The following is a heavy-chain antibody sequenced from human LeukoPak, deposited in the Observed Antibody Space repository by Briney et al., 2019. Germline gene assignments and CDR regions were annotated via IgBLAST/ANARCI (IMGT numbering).Heavy chain of an antibody. CDR3: AKAASSSWPSYYYGMDV. Sequence: GGSLRLSCAASGFIFSSYSMSWVRQAPGKGLEWVSVITSSGGNTYYADSVKGRFTISKDNSKNTVYLQMSSLRVDDTAVYYCAKAASSSWPSYYYGMDVWGQGTTVTVSS. V-gene: IGHV3-23*01. CDR2: ITSSGGNT. CDR1: GFIFSSYS. J-gene: IGHJ6*02. D-gene: IGHD6-13*01.